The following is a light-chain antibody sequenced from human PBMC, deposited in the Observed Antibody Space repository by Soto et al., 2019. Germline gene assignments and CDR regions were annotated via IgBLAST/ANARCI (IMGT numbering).Light chain of an antibody. CDR3: QQYSSYSAWT. Sequence: ASIGDRVSITCRASQSISKWLAWHQQKPGKAPKLLIYDASTLQSGVPPRFSGSGSGTESTLTIRSLQPDDIATYYCQQYSSYSAWTFGEGTKVDIK. CDR2: DAS. J-gene: IGKJ1*01. V-gene: IGKV1-5*01. CDR1: QSISKW.